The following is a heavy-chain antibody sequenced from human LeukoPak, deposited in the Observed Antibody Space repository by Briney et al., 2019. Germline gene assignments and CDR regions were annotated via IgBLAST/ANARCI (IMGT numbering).Heavy chain of an antibody. V-gene: IGHV1-69*13. CDR2: IIPIFGTA. CDR3: ARWGSGYYDY. Sequence: GASVKVSCKASGGTFSSYAISWVRQAPGQGLEWMGGIIPIFGTANYARKFQGRVTITADESTSTAYMELSSLRSEDTAVYYCARWGSGYYDYWGQGTLVTVSS. CDR1: GGTFSSYA. J-gene: IGHJ4*02. D-gene: IGHD3-22*01.